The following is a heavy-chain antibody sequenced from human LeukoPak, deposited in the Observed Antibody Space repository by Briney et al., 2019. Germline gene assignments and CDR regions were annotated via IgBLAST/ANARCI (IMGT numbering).Heavy chain of an antibody. D-gene: IGHD6-13*01. J-gene: IGHJ3*02. Sequence: GRSLRLSCAASGFTFDDYAMHWVRQAPGKGLEWVSGISWNSGSIGYADSVKGRFTISRDNAKNSLYLQMNSLRAEDTALYYCVKDIEQQLPKGAFDIWGQGTMVTVSS. CDR2: ISWNSGSI. CDR1: GFTFDDYA. V-gene: IGHV3-9*01. CDR3: VKDIEQQLPKGAFDI.